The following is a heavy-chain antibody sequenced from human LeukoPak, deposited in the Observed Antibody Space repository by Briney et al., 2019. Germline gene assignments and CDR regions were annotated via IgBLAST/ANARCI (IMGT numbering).Heavy chain of an antibody. V-gene: IGHV4-34*01. D-gene: IGHD3-3*01. CDR1: GGSFSGYY. Sequence: PSETLSLTCAVYGGSFSGYYWSWIRQPPGKGLEWIGEINHSGSTNYNPSLKSRVTISVDTSKNQFSLKLSSVTAADTAVYYCARDPLAWITIFGNDAFDIWGQGTMVTVSS. CDR2: INHSGST. CDR3: ARDPLAWITIFGNDAFDI. J-gene: IGHJ3*02.